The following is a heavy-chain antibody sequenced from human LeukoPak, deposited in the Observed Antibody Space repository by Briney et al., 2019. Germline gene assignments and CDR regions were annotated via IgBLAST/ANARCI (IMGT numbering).Heavy chain of an antibody. D-gene: IGHD6-13*01. J-gene: IGHJ4*02. CDR2: ISSSSYI. CDR3: AREGAAAGNYFDY. CDR1: GFTFSSYS. V-gene: IGHV3-21*01. Sequence: GGSLRLSCAASGFTFSSYSMNWVRQAPGKGLEWVSSISSSSYIYYADSVKGRFTISRDNAKNSLYLQMNSLRAEGTAVYYCAREGAAAGNYFDYWGQGTLVTVSS.